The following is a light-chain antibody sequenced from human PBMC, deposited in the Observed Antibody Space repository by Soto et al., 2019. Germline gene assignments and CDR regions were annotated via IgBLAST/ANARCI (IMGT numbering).Light chain of an antibody. V-gene: IGKV3-20*01. CDR3: QQYGSSPCT. CDR1: QSVSSSY. Sequence: EIVLTQSPGTLSLSPGERATLSCRASQSVSSSYLAWYRQKPGQAPRLLIYGASSRATGIPDRVSGRGSGKDFTLTISRLEPEDFAVYYCQQYGSSPCTFGQGTKLQIK. J-gene: IGKJ2*02. CDR2: GAS.